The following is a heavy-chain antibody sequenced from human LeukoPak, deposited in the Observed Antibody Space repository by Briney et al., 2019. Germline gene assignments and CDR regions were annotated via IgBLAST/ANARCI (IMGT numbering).Heavy chain of an antibody. D-gene: IGHD6-13*01. CDR1: GVTVSSNY. Sequence: GGSLRLSCAASGVTVSSNYMSWVRQAPGKGLAWVSVIYSSGATFYADSVKGRFTISRDNSKNTLYLQMNSLRAEDTAVYYCAKDGYSSSWYYFDYWGQGTLVTVSS. V-gene: IGHV3-53*01. CDR3: AKDGYSSSWYYFDY. CDR2: IYSSGAT. J-gene: IGHJ4*02.